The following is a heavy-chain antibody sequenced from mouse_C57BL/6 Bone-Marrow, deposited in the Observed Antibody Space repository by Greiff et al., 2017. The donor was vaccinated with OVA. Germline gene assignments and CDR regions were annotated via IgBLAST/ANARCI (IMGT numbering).Heavy chain of an antibody. Sequence: EVQRVESGGGLVQPGGSLKLSCAASGFTFSDYYMYWVRQTPEKRLEWVAYISNGGGSTYYPDTVKGRFTISRDNAKNTLYLQMSRLKSEDTAMYYCARPLYSSYAMDYWGQGTSVTVSS. CDR3: ARPLYSSYAMDY. CDR2: ISNGGGST. D-gene: IGHD2-12*01. J-gene: IGHJ4*01. CDR1: GFTFSDYY. V-gene: IGHV5-12*01.